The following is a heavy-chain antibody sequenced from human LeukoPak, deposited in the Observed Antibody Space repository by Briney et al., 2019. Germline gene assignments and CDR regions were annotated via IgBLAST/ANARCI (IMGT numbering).Heavy chain of an antibody. J-gene: IGHJ5*01. V-gene: IGHV1-2*02. Sequence: ASVKVSRKASGYTFTGYYLHWVRQAPGHGLEWLGCVNPNSGDTNYAQKFQGRVTMTRDTSISTVYMELSRLRSDDTAVDYCARASGSYWWFDSWGQGTLVTVSS. CDR2: VNPNSGDT. CDR1: GYTFTGYY. D-gene: IGHD1-26*01. CDR3: ARASGSYWWFDS.